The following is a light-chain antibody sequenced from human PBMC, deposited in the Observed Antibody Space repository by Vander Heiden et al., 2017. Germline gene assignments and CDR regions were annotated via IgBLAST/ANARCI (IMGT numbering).Light chain of an antibody. CDR1: SGINVDAYR. CDR2: YKSDSDK. V-gene: IGLV5-45*03. CDR3: MIWHSSAYV. Sequence: QAVLTQPSSLSASPGASASLTCALRSGINVDAYRIYWYQQKPGSPPQYLLSYKSDSDKQQGSGVPSRFSGSEDDSANAGILLISGLQSEDEADYYCMIWHSSAYVFGTGTKVTVL. J-gene: IGLJ1*01.